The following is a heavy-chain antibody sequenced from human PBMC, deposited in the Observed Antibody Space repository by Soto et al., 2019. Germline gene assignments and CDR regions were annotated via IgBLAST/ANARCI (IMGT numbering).Heavy chain of an antibody. CDR1: DDSITSGASC. Sequence: SETQSLSCTVSDDSITSGASCWGLIRQPPGKGLEWIGTIQYRGSTYYNPSLKSRVTMSLGTSKNQYPLRLSAVTAADTAVYSCAGMLWFGDLLLDYWGPGTLVTVS. J-gene: IGHJ4*02. CDR2: IQYRGST. D-gene: IGHD3-10*01. CDR3: AGMLWFGDLLLDY. V-gene: IGHV4-39*01.